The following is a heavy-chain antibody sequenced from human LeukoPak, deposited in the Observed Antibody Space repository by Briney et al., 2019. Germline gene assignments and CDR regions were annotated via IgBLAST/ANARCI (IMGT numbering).Heavy chain of an antibody. V-gene: IGHV3-53*01. J-gene: IGHJ4*02. CDR1: GFTFSSYE. Sequence: GGSLRLSCAASGFTFSSYEMNWVRQAPGKGLEWVSVIHSDGSTFYADSVKGRFTISRDNSKNTLYLQMNSLRAEDTAVYYCARERGYTYGTSLYYFDYWGQGTLVTVSS. CDR3: ARERGYTYGTSLYYFDY. D-gene: IGHD5-18*01. CDR2: IHSDGST.